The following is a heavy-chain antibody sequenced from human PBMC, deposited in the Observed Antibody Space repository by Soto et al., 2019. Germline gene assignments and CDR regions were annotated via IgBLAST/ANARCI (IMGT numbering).Heavy chain of an antibody. J-gene: IGHJ6*02. CDR3: ARHVPAAGYYYGMDV. V-gene: IGHV1-69*12. D-gene: IGHD2-2*01. CDR1: GGTFSSYA. Sequence: QVQLVQSGAEVKKPGSSVKVSCKASGGTFSSYAISWVRQAPGQGLEWIGGIIRIFGTADYAQKFQGRVTITADESTSTAYMELSSLRSEDTAVYYCARHVPAAGYYYGMDVWGQGTTVTVSS. CDR2: IIRIFGTA.